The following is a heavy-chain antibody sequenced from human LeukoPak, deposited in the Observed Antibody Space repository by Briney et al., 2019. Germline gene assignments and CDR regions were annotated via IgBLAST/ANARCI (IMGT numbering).Heavy chain of an antibody. CDR3: ARGRDILTGYYKGNWFDP. Sequence: GGSLRLSCAASGFTFSSYGMHWVRQAPGEGLEWVAVIWYDGSNKYYADSVKGRFTISRDNSKNTLYLQMNSLRAEDTAVYYCARGRDILTGYYKGNWFDPWGQGTLVTVSS. CDR1: GFTFSSYG. D-gene: IGHD3-9*01. V-gene: IGHV3-33*01. CDR2: IWYDGSNK. J-gene: IGHJ5*02.